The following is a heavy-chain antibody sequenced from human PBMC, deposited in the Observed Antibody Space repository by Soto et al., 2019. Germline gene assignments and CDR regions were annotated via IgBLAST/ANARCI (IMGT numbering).Heavy chain of an antibody. Sequence: PSETLSLTCTVSGGSISSGDYYWSWIRQPPGKGLEWIGYIYYSGSTYYNPSLKSRVTISVDTSKNQFSLKLSSVTAADTAVYFCARSVAVPGAHIDYWGQGTLVTVSS. CDR3: ARSVAVPGAHIDY. J-gene: IGHJ4*02. V-gene: IGHV4-30-4*01. CDR2: IYYSGST. CDR1: GGSISSGDYY. D-gene: IGHD6-19*01.